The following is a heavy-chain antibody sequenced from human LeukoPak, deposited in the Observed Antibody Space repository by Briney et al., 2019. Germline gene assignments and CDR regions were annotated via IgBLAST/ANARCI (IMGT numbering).Heavy chain of an antibody. Sequence: SETLSLTCTVSGDSISSGSYYWGWIRHPPGMGLEWIGSIYRSGDTYYNPSLKGRVTISVDTSKNQFSLKLSSVTAADTAVYYCARDRDLRWFYYWGQGTLVTVSS. V-gene: IGHV4-39*07. CDR1: GDSISSGSYY. J-gene: IGHJ4*02. CDR3: ARDRDLRWFYY. CDR2: IYRSGDT. D-gene: IGHD2-21*01.